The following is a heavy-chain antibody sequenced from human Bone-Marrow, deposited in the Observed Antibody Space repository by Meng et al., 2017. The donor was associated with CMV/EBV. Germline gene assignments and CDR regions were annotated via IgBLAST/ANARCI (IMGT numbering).Heavy chain of an antibody. CDR2: ISSSSTI. V-gene: IGHV3-69-1*02. D-gene: IGHD2-2*01. CDR1: GFTFSSYS. CDR3: ARVFIVVVPAAIWAVLNYYYGMDV. J-gene: IGHJ6*02. Sequence: GGSLRLSCAASGFTFSSYSMNWVRQAPGKGLEWVSSISSSSTIYYADSVKGRFTISRDNAKNSLYLQMNSLRAEDTAVYYCARVFIVVVPAAIWAVLNYYYGMDVWGQGTTVTVSS.